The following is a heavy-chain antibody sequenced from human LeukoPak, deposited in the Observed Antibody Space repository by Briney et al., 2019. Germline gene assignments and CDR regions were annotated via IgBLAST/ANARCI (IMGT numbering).Heavy chain of an antibody. V-gene: IGHV4-59*01. CDR1: GGSISSYY. D-gene: IGHD1-26*01. Sequence: SETLSLTCTVSGGSISSYYWSWIRQPPGKGLEWIGYIYYSGSTNYNPSLKSRVTISVDTSKNQFYLKLSSETAADTAVYYCARASGYSGSYIDYWGQGTLVTVSS. CDR3: ARASGYSGSYIDY. CDR2: IYYSGST. J-gene: IGHJ4*02.